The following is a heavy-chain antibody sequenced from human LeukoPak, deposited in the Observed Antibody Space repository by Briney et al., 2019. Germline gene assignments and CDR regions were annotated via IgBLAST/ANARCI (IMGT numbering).Heavy chain of an antibody. CDR3: ASRVVPAARGGWFDP. CDR2: IYYSGST. D-gene: IGHD2-2*01. J-gene: IGHJ5*02. CDR1: GDSITSGYY. V-gene: IGHV4-30-4*08. Sequence: SETLSLTCTVSGDSITSGYYWSWIRQPPGKGLEWIGYIYYSGSTYYNPSLKSRVTISVDTSKNQFSLKLSSVTAADTAVYYCASRVVPAARGGWFDPWGQGTLVTVSS.